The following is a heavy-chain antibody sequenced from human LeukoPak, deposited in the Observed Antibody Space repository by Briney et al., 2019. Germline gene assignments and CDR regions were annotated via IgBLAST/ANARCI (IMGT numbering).Heavy chain of an antibody. J-gene: IGHJ4*02. CDR1: GYTFTGYA. Sequence: ASVKVSCKASGYTFTGYAMHWVRQAPGQRLEWMGWINAGNGNTKYSQKFQGRVTITRDTSASTAYMELSSLRSEDTAVYYCARGDSSGYSNFDYWGQGTLVTVSS. CDR3: ARGDSSGYSNFDY. V-gene: IGHV1-3*01. CDR2: INAGNGNT. D-gene: IGHD3-22*01.